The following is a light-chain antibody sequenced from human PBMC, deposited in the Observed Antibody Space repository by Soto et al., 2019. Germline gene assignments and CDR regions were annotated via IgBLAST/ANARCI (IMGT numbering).Light chain of an antibody. Sequence: DIQMTQSPSSLSASVGDRVTIICRASQSVSTRLAWYQQKPGKAPKVLIYDASSWAGGVPSRFTGSGSGTEFTLTINSLQPDDFATYYCQQYGSSPRTFGQGTKVDIK. CDR2: DAS. V-gene: IGKV1-5*02. CDR3: QQYGSSPRT. J-gene: IGKJ1*01. CDR1: QSVSTR.